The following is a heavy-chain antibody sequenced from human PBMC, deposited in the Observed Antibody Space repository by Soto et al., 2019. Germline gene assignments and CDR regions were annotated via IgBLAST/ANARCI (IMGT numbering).Heavy chain of an antibody. J-gene: IGHJ4*02. Sequence: ASVKVSCKASGYTFTSYDINWVRQATGQGLEWMGWMNPNSGNTGYAQKFQGRVTMTRNTSISAAYMELSSLRSEDTAVYYCARGRIAAAGTRYWGQGTLVTVSS. V-gene: IGHV1-8*01. D-gene: IGHD6-13*01. CDR2: MNPNSGNT. CDR3: ARGRIAAAGTRY. CDR1: GYTFTSYD.